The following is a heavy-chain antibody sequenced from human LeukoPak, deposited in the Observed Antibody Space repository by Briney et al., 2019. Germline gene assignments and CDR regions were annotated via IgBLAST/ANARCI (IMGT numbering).Heavy chain of an antibody. Sequence: PWGALTLSCVAPLYTSRSCMVSWVRNTPASGPFSLANLKGDGSETNYVDSVKGRFTISRDNAKDSLYLQMNSLRVEDTAVYYCARDQSGSGWYYWGQGTLVTVSS. J-gene: IGHJ4*02. V-gene: IGHV3-7*04. CDR2: LKGDGSET. D-gene: IGHD6-19*01. CDR1: LYTSRSCM. CDR3: ARDQSGSGWYY.